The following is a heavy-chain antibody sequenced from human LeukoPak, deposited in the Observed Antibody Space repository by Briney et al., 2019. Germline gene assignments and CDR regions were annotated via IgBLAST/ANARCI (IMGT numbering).Heavy chain of an antibody. V-gene: IGHV4-39*01. CDR1: GGSISSSTYY. J-gene: IGHJ4*02. Sequence: PSETLSLTCTVSGGSISSSTYYWGWIRQPPGKGLEWIGSIYYSGSTYYNPSLKSRVTISVDTSKNQFSLKLSSVTAADTAVYYCASIVVVPAAFGGGDYWGQGTLVTVSS. D-gene: IGHD2-2*01. CDR3: ASIVVVPAAFGGGDY. CDR2: IYYSGST.